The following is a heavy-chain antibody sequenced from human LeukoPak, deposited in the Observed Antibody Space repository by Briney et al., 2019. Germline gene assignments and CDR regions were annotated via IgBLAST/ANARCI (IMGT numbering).Heavy chain of an antibody. CDR2: ISSVGTTI. CDR1: GFTFSNYE. CDR3: ARVEQQLFDY. D-gene: IGHD6-13*01. V-gene: IGHV3-48*03. J-gene: IGHJ4*02. Sequence: GGSLRLSCAASGFTFSNYEMNWVRQAPGKGLEWVSYISSVGTTIYYADSVNGRFTISGDNAKNSLYLQMNSLRAEDTAVYYCARVEQQLFDYWGQGTLVTVSS.